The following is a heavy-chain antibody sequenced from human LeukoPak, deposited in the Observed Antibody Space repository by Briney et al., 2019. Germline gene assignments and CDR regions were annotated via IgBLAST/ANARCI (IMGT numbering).Heavy chain of an antibody. V-gene: IGHV3-11*04. CDR1: GFTFSGYY. CDR3: ARDPEYSSSWYREGYFDL. J-gene: IGHJ2*01. Sequence: GGSLRLSCAASGFTFSGYYMNWIRQAPGKGLEWISYMSSSGSTISYADSVTGRFTVSRDNAKNSLYLQMNSLRAEDTAVYYCARDPEYSSSWYREGYFDLWGRGTLVTVSS. CDR2: MSSSGSTI. D-gene: IGHD6-13*01.